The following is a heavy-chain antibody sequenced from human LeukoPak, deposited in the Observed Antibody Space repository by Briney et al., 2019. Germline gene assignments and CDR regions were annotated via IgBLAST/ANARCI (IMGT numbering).Heavy chain of an antibody. CDR3: ASGDRDGGFKTVTTES. V-gene: IGHV1-2*02. CDR1: GYTFTGYY. Sequence: ASVKVSCKASGYTFTGYYMHWVRQAPGQGLEWMGWINPNSGGTNYAQKFRGRVTMTRDTSISTAYMELSRLRSDDTAVYYCASGDRDGGFKTVTTESWGQGTLVTVSS. CDR2: INPNSGGT. J-gene: IGHJ5*02. D-gene: IGHD4-11*01.